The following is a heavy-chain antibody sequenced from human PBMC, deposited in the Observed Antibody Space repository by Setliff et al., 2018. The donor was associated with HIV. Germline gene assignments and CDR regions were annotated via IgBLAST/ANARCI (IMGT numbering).Heavy chain of an antibody. CDR2: IYQTGSI. CDR3: ARQAWHYDRDGYFIDY. J-gene: IGHJ4*02. CDR1: GYSITNGYY. D-gene: IGHD3-22*01. V-gene: IGHV4-38-2*02. Sequence: SETLSLTCSVSGYSITNGYYWGWFRQSPGKGLEWIATIYQTGSIYYNPSLQNRVTLLLDMSKNQFSLKLSSVTAADTAVYYCARQAWHYDRDGYFIDYWGQGMLVTVSS.